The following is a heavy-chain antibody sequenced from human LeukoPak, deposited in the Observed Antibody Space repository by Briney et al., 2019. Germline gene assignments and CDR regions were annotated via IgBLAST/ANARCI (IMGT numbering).Heavy chain of an antibody. Sequence: SETLSLTCTVSGASISTYYWGWIRQPPQKRPEWIGHIFYSGGTNYNPSLKSRVTISMDTSKNQSSLNLSSVTAADTAGYYCARVPDTSGYFYYFDYWGRGTLVTVSS. J-gene: IGHJ4*02. CDR1: GASISTYY. D-gene: IGHD3-22*01. CDR2: IFYSGGT. V-gene: IGHV4-59*01. CDR3: ARVPDTSGYFYYFDY.